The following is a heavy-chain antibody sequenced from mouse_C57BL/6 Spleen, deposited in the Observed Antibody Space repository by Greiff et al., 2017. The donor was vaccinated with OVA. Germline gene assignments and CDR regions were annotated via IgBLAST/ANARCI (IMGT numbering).Heavy chain of an antibody. CDR3: ASGSSYGYFDY. CDR1: YFAFMASA. Sequence: LKESGAELVRPGSSVKLSCKASYFAFMASAMHWVKQRPGHGLEWIGSFTMYSDATEYSENFKGKATLTPNTSSSTAYMELSSLTSEDSAVYYCASGSSYGYFDYWGQGTTLTVSS. CDR2: FTMYSDAT. J-gene: IGHJ2*01. D-gene: IGHD1-1*01. V-gene: IGHV1-49*01.